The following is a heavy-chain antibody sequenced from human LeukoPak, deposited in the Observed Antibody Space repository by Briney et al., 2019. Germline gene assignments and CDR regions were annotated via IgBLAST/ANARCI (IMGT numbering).Heavy chain of an antibody. CDR1: GYSFTSYW. V-gene: IGHV5-51*01. J-gene: IGHJ4*02. Sequence: GESLKISCKGSGYSFTSYWIGWVRHLPGKGLELMGIIYPGDSDTRYSPSFQGQVLISADKSISTAYLQWSGLKASDTAMYYCARQEEGSYGEFDYWGQGTLVTVSS. CDR2: IYPGDSDT. CDR3: ARQEEGSYGEFDY. D-gene: IGHD5-18*01.